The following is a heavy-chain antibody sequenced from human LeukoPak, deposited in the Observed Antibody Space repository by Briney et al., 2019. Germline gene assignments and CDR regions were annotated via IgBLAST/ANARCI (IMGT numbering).Heavy chain of an antibody. J-gene: IGHJ4*02. V-gene: IGHV3-74*03. CDR1: GFTFSSYW. CDR3: AREGRVSGYDFDC. D-gene: IGHD5-12*01. Sequence: PWGSLRLSCSASGFTFSSYWMHWVRQAPGKGLVWVSRINSDGSSITYADSVNGRFTISRDNAKNTLYLQMNSLRVEDPAVYYCAREGRVSGYDFDCWGQGTLVTVSS. CDR2: INSDGSSI.